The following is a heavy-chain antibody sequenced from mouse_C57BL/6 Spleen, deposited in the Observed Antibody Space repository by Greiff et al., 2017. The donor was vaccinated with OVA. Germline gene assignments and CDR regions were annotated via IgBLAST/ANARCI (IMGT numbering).Heavy chain of an antibody. CDR2: IYPGSGST. CDR3: ESPLLYYGSRGFAY. V-gene: IGHV1-55*01. CDR1: GYTFTSYW. D-gene: IGHD1-1*01. J-gene: IGHJ3*01. Sequence: QVQLQQPGAELVKPGASVKLSCKASGYTFTSYWITWVKQRPGQGLEWIGDIYPGSGSTNYNEKFKSKATLTVDTSSSTAYMQLSSLTSEDSAVYYCESPLLYYGSRGFAYWGQGTLVTVSA.